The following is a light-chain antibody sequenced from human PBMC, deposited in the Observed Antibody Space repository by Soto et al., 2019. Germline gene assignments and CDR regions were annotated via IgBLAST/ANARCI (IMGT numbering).Light chain of an antibody. J-gene: IGKJ5*01. Sequence: EIVLTQSPGTLSLSPGERATLSCRASQSVSSSYLAWYQQKPGQAPRLLIYGASSRATGIPDRFSGSGSGTDFTLTISRLEPEDFEVYYCQQYGSPRGLTFGQGTRLEIK. V-gene: IGKV3-20*01. CDR3: QQYGSPRGLT. CDR1: QSVSSSY. CDR2: GAS.